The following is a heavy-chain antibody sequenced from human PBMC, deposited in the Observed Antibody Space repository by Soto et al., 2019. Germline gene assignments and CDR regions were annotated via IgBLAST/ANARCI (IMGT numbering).Heavy chain of an antibody. Sequence: EVQLLESGGGLVQPGGSLRLSCAASGFTFSSSAMSWVRQAPGKGLEWVSAIRGTKGNTHYAESVKGRLTISRDNSKNTLYLQMNSLRAEDTAGQYCAKCTVDTFVTSGWCNWLEPWGQGTLVIVSS. J-gene: IGHJ5*02. CDR1: GFTFSSSA. CDR2: IRGTKGNT. V-gene: IGHV3-23*01. CDR3: AKCTVDTFVTSGWCNWLEP. D-gene: IGHD6-19*01.